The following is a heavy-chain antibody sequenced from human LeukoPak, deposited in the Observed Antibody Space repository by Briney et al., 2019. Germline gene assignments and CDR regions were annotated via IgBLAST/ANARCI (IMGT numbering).Heavy chain of an antibody. V-gene: IGHV4-59*01. CDR2: IYYSGST. J-gene: IGHJ5*02. CDR3: ARGGAAAVGWFDP. CDR1: GGSISSYY. D-gene: IGHD6-13*01. Sequence: SETPSLTCTVSGGSISSYYWSWIRQPPGKGLEWIGYIYYSGSTNYNPSLKSRVTISVDTSKNQFSLKLSSVTAADTAVYYCARGGAAAVGWFDPWGQGTLVTVSS.